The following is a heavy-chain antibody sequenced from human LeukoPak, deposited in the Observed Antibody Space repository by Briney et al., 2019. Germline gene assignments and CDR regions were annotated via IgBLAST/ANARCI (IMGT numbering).Heavy chain of an antibody. CDR2: IRGNADTT. J-gene: IGHJ3*02. V-gene: IGHV3-23*01. CDR1: GFIFSNYG. D-gene: IGHD3-22*01. Sequence: GGSLRLSCAASGFIFSNYGMSWVRQAPGKGLEWVSAIRGNADTTYYADSVKGRFTIFRDNSKNMLYLQMNSLRAEDTAVYYCARDFHSYYYDSSGYNAFDIWGQGTMVTISS. CDR3: ARDFHSYYYDSSGYNAFDI.